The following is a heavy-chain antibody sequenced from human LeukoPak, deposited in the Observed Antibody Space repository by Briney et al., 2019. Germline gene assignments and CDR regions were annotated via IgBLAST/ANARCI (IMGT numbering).Heavy chain of an antibody. D-gene: IGHD3-22*01. CDR1: GFTFSSYA. J-gene: IGHJ4*02. Sequence: GRSLRLSCAASGFTFSSYAMHWVRQAPGKGLEWVAVISYDGSNKYYADSVKGRFTISRDNSKNTLFLQMNSLRVEDTALYYCARAYGSSGYFQLPIDYWGQGTLVTVSS. CDR3: ARAYGSSGYFQLPIDY. CDR2: ISYDGSNK. V-gene: IGHV3-30*04.